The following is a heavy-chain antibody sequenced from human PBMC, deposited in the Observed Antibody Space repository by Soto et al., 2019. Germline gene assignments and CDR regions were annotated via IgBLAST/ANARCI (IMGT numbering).Heavy chain of an antibody. CDR1: GFTFSSYG. CDR2: ISYDGSNK. D-gene: IGHD3-3*01. J-gene: IGHJ6*02. CDR3: AKDISHYDFWSGYPVLALDYYGMEV. Sequence: GGSLRLSCAASGFTFSSYGMHWVRQAPGKGLEWVAVISYDGSNKYYADSVKGRFTISRDNSKNTLYLQMNSLRAEDTAVYYCAKDISHYDFWSGYPVLALDYYGMEVWGQGTTVTVSS. V-gene: IGHV3-30*18.